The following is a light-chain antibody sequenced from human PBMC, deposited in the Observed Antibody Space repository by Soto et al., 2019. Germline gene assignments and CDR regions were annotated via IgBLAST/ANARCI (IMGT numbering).Light chain of an antibody. J-gene: IGKJ2*01. CDR1: QSVNSRY. CDR3: QRYGDSPPNT. Sequence: EIVLTQSPGTLSLSPGEGATLSCRASQSVNSRYLAWYQQKPGQAPRLLIYAASTRATGIPDRFSGSASGTDFTLTISRLEPEDFAVYCCQRYGDSPPNTFGQGTKVDIK. V-gene: IGKV3-20*01. CDR2: AAS.